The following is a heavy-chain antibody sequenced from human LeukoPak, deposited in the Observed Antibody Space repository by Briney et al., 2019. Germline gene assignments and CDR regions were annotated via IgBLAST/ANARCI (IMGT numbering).Heavy chain of an antibody. D-gene: IGHD1-26*01. Sequence: SETLSLTCTVSGGSIRNFYWSWIRQPAGKGLEWIGRIFTSGRTNYNPSLKSRVTMSVDTSKNQFSLNLSSVTAADTAVYYCARGRSGEPNLYFDYWGQGTLVTVSS. CDR1: GGSIRNFY. V-gene: IGHV4-4*07. CDR3: ARGRSGEPNLYFDY. CDR2: IFTSGRT. J-gene: IGHJ4*02.